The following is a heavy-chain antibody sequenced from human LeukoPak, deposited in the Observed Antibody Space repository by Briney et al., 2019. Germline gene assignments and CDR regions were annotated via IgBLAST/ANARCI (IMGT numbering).Heavy chain of an antibody. Sequence: ASVKVSCKVSGGTFSSYAISWVRQAPGQGLERMGGIIPIFGTANYAQKFQGRVTITTDESTSTAYMELSSLRSEDTAVYYCARGTTMVRGVIIPYYYMDGWGKATTVTASS. D-gene: IGHD3-10*01. CDR2: IIPIFGTA. CDR1: GGTFSSYA. CDR3: ARGTTMVRGVIIPYYYMDG. J-gene: IGHJ6*03. V-gene: IGHV1-69*05.